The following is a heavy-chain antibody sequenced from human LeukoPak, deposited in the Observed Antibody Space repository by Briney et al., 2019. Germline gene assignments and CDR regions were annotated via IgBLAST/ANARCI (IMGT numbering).Heavy chain of an antibody. CDR2: IIPIFGTA. Sequence: ASVKVSCKASGGTFSSYAISWARQAPGQGLEWMGGIIPIFGTANYAQKFQGRVTITADKSTSTAYMELSSLRSEDTAVYYCARNYYDSSGFDYWGQGTLVTVSS. CDR3: ARNYYDSSGFDY. V-gene: IGHV1-69*06. D-gene: IGHD3-22*01. CDR1: GGTFSSYA. J-gene: IGHJ4*02.